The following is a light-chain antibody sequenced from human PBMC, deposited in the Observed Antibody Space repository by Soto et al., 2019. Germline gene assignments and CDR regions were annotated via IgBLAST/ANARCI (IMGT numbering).Light chain of an antibody. Sequence: DIQMTQSPSSLSASVGDRVTITCQASQDISSFLNWFQQKPGRPPKLLINDASNLEVGVPSRFSATGSGTDFAFTITSLQPEDSGIYYCHQYESVPLSFGPGTTLEVK. CDR3: HQYESVPLS. V-gene: IGKV1-33*01. J-gene: IGKJ3*01. CDR2: DAS. CDR1: QDISSF.